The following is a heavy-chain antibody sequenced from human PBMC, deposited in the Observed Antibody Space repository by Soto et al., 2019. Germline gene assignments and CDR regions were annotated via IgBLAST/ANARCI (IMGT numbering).Heavy chain of an antibody. Sequence: WGSLRLSCAASGFTFSSFWIDWVRQAPGKGLEWVANINPDGSEKHYVDSVKGRFTISRDNAKNSLYLQMSRLTAEDSALYYCSRSLDSWGQGTRVTVSS. V-gene: IGHV3-7*01. CDR2: INPDGSEK. CDR3: SRSLDS. J-gene: IGHJ4*02. CDR1: GFTFSSFW.